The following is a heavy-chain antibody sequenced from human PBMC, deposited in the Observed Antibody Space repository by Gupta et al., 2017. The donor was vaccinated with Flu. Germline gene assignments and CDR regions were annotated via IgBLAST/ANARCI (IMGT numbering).Heavy chain of an antibody. J-gene: IGHJ3*02. V-gene: IGHV3-33*01. Sequence: VRQAAGKGLEWVAVIWSNGNNKYYADSVRGRFTFSRDNSKNTMYLQMSSLRVEDTAVYYCVRERGPFDGFDIWGQGTMVTVSS. CDR2: IWSNGNNK. CDR3: VRERGPFDGFDI. D-gene: IGHD3-10*01.